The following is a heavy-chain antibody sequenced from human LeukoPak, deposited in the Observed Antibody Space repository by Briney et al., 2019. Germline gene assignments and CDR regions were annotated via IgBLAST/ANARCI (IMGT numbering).Heavy chain of an antibody. CDR2: IYYSGST. CDR3: ARAMWGYYDSSGYSPFDY. D-gene: IGHD3-22*01. Sequence: PSETLSLTCTVSGGSISSYYWSWIRQPPGKGLEWIGYIYYSGSTNYNPSLKSRVTISVDTSKNQFSLKLSSVTAADTAVYYCARAMWGYYDSSGYSPFDYWGQGTLVTVPS. J-gene: IGHJ4*02. CDR1: GGSISSYY. V-gene: IGHV4-59*01.